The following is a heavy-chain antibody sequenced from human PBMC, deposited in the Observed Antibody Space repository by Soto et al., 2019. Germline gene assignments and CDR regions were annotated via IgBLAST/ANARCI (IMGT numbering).Heavy chain of an antibody. CDR2: INPNSGNI. V-gene: IGHV1-8*01. D-gene: IGHD3-10*01. J-gene: IGHJ4*02. CDR3: ARGRASGSYDLVDY. Sequence: ASVKVSCKASGNTFTSYDINWVRQATGHGLEWMGWINPNSGNIGYAQKFQGRVTMTRDTAIRTAYMEVSRLRSDDTAVYYCARGRASGSYDLVDYWGQGTVVTVS. CDR1: GNTFTSYD.